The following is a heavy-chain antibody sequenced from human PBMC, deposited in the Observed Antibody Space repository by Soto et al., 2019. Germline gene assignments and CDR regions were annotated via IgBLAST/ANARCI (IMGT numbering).Heavy chain of an antibody. CDR3: ASSQKGYNWNYFDH. V-gene: IGHV4-39*01. CDR2: VFYTGFT. Sequence: PSETLSLTCAVPGGSISGSYYYWGWLRQSPGRGPEWIGSVFYTGFTSYNPSLVSRVSVSVDTSKNQFSLKVSAVTAADTAVYYCASSQKGYNWNYFDHWGQGALVTVSS. CDR1: GGSISGSYYY. J-gene: IGHJ4*02. D-gene: IGHD1-20*01.